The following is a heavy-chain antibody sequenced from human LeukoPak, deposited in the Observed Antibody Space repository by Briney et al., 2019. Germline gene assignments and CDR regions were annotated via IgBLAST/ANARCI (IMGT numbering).Heavy chain of an antibody. D-gene: IGHD3-9*01. CDR1: GGSFRGYY. J-gene: IGHJ3*02. CDR2: INHSGST. CDR3: ARGRILTGYYYDAFDI. V-gene: IGHV4-34*01. Sequence: SETLSLTCAVYGGSFRGYYWSWIRQPPGKGLEWIGEINHSGSTNYNPSLKSRVTISVDTSKDQFSLKLSSVTAADTAVYYCARGRILTGYYYDAFDIWGQGTMVTVSS.